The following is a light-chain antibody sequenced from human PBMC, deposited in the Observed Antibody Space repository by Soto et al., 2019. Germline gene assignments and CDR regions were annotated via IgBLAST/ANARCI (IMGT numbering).Light chain of an antibody. Sequence: DIQLTQSPSFLSASVGDRVTITCRASQGISSYLAWYQQKPGKAPKLLIYAASTLQSGVPSRFSGSGSGTEFTLTISSLQPEDFVTYYCQQLNSYSFTFGPGTKVHIK. CDR2: AAS. J-gene: IGKJ3*01. CDR3: QQLNSYSFT. V-gene: IGKV1-9*01. CDR1: QGISSY.